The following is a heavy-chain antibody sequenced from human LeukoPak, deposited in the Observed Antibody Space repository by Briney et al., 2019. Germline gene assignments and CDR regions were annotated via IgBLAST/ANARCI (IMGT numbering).Heavy chain of an antibody. V-gene: IGHV3-30-3*01. CDR1: GFTFSSYA. CDR2: ISYDGGNK. Sequence: GGSLRLSCAASGFTFSSYAMHWVRQAPGKGLEWVAVISYDGGNKYYADSVKGRFTISRDNSKNTLYLQMNSLRAEDTAVYYCARPASGSSWPFDYWGQGTLVTVSS. CDR3: ARPASGSSWPFDY. J-gene: IGHJ4*02. D-gene: IGHD6-13*01.